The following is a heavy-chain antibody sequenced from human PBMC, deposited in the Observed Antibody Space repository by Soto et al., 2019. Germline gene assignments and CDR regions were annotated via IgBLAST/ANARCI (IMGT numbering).Heavy chain of an antibody. V-gene: IGHV3-33*01. CDR1: GFTFSSYG. Sequence: GGSLRLSCAASGFTFSSYGMHWVRQAPGKGLEWVAVIWYDGSNKYYADSVKGRFTISRDNSKNTLYLQMNSLRAEDTAVYYCARGRSRRVDAFDIWGQGTMVTVSS. CDR3: ARGRSRRVDAFDI. J-gene: IGHJ3*02. CDR2: IWYDGSNK.